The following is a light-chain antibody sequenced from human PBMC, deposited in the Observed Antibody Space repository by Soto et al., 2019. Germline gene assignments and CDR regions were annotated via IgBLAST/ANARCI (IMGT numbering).Light chain of an antibody. CDR1: QSVTSSY. CDR2: GAS. Sequence: EIVLTQSPATLSLSPGERANLSCRASQSVTSSYLAWYQQKHGQAPRLLIFGASIRATGVTDRFSGSGSGTEFTLTISRLEAEDAAVYYCQQYGSSPGTFGQGTKVDIK. J-gene: IGKJ1*01. V-gene: IGKV3-20*01. CDR3: QQYGSSPGT.